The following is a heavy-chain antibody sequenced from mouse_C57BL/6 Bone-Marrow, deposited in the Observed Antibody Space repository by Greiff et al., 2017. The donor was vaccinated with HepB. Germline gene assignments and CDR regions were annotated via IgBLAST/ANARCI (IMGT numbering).Heavy chain of an antibody. CDR2: ISNGGGST. V-gene: IGHV5-12*01. CDR3: ARHEGRLLPFAY. J-gene: IGHJ3*01. Sequence: EVKVVESGGGLVQPGGSLKLSCAASGFTFSDYYMYWVRQTPEKRLEWVAYISNGGGSTYYPDTVKGRFTISRDNAKNTLYLQMSRLKSEDTAMYYCARHEGRLLPFAYWGQGTLVTVSA. CDR1: GFTFSDYY. D-gene: IGHD2-3*01.